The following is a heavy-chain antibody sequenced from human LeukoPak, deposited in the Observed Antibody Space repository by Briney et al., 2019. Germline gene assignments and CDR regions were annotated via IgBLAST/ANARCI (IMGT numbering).Heavy chain of an antibody. CDR2: ISAYNGNT. V-gene: IGHV1-18*01. J-gene: IGHJ4*02. CDR3: ARNTNHLGYDFWSGYRFDY. D-gene: IGHD3-3*01. Sequence: ASVKVSCKASGYTFTSYGISWVRQAPGQGLEWMGWISAYNGNTNYAQKLQGRVTMTTDTSTSTAYMELRSLRSDDTAVYYCARNTNHLGYDFWSGYRFDYWGPGTLVTVSS. CDR1: GYTFTSYG.